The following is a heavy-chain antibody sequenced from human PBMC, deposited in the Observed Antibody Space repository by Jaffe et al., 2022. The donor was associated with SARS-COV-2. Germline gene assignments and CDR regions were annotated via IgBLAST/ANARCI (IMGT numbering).Heavy chain of an antibody. D-gene: IGHD2-21*02. J-gene: IGHJ5*02. CDR3: ARGPRVVTDIGLFDP. CDR2: INHSGST. Sequence: QVQLQQWGAGLLKPSETLSLTCAVYGGSFSGYYWSWIRQPPGKGLEWIGEINHSGSTNYNPSLKSRVTISVDTSKNQFSLKLSSVTAADTAVYYCARGPRVVTDIGLFDPWGQGTLVTVSS. CDR1: GGSFSGYY. V-gene: IGHV4-34*01.